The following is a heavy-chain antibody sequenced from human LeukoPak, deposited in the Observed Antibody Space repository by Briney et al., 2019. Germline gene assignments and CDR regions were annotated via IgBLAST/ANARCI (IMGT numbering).Heavy chain of an antibody. CDR3: ARRSAAKDAFDI. Sequence: SVKVSCKASGYTFTSYAMNWVRQAPGQGLEWMGGIIPIFGTADYAQKFQGRVTITADESTSTAYMDLSSLRSEDTAVYYCARRSAAKDAFDIWGQGTKVTVSS. V-gene: IGHV1-69*13. J-gene: IGHJ3*02. CDR1: GYTFTSYA. CDR2: IIPIFGTA. D-gene: IGHD6-25*01.